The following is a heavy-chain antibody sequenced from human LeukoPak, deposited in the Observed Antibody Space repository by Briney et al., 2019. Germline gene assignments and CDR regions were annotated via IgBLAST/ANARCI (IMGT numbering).Heavy chain of an antibody. CDR1: GFTVSSNY. CDR3: ARLADYYGSGSLDY. J-gene: IGHJ4*02. D-gene: IGHD3-10*01. CDR2: IYSGGST. Sequence: GGSLRLSCAASGFTVSSNYMSWVRQAPGKGLEWVSVIYSGGSTYYADSVKGRFTISRDNSKNTLYLQMNSLRAEDTAVYYCARLADYYGSGSLDYWGQGTLVTVSS. V-gene: IGHV3-53*01.